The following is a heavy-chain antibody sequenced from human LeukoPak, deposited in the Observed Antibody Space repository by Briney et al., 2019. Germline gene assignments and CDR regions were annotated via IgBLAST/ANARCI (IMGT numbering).Heavy chain of an antibody. J-gene: IGHJ4*02. CDR1: GFPFNTYT. CDR3: AAYDILTGYPSGQFDY. V-gene: IGHV3-21*06. Sequence: GGSLRLSCAASGFPFNTYTMNWVRQAPGQGLEWVSSISNDNNYIYYAESVKGRFTISRDYAKSSLFLQMNSLRVEDTAVYYCAAYDILTGYPSGQFDYWGQGTLVTVSS. D-gene: IGHD3-9*01. CDR2: ISNDNNYI.